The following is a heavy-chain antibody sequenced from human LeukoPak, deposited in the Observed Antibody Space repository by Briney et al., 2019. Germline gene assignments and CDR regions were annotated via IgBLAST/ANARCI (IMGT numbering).Heavy chain of an antibody. CDR1: GGSISNGIYY. J-gene: IGHJ4*02. V-gene: IGHV4-61*01. CDR2: IYYSGST. CDR3: ARECGSYDSSTYCGIDY. D-gene: IGHD3-22*01. Sequence: PSETLSLTCSVSGGSISNGIYYWSWIRQPPGKGLEWIGYIYYSGSTNYNPSLKSRVTISVDTSKNQFSLKLSSVTAADTAVYYCARECGSYDSSTYCGIDYWGQGTLVTVSS.